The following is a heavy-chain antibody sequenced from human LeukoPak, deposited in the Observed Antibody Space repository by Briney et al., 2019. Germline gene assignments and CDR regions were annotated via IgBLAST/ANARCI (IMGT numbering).Heavy chain of an antibody. CDR1: GGSFSGYY. J-gene: IGHJ4*02. CDR3: ARGRLTYYDRWYYFDY. V-gene: IGHV4-34*01. D-gene: IGHD1-26*01. Sequence: PSETLSLTCAVYGGSFSGYYWSWIRQPPGKGLEWIGEINHSGSTNYNPSLKSRVTISVDTSKNQFSPKLSSVTAADTAVYYCARGRLTYYDRWYYFDYWGQGTLVTVSS. CDR2: INHSGST.